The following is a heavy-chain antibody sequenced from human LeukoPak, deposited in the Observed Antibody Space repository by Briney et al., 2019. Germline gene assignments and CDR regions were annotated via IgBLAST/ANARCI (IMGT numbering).Heavy chain of an antibody. CDR3: ARKKPIVVVPAAKRTYYMDV. CDR1: GGSFSGYY. CDR2: INHSGST. Sequence: PSETLSLTCAVYGGSFSGYYWSWIRQPPGKGLGWIGEINHSGSTNYNPSLKSRVTISVDTSKNQFSLKLSSVTAADTAVYYCARKKPIVVVPAAKRTYYMDVWGKGTTVTVSS. J-gene: IGHJ6*03. D-gene: IGHD2-2*01. V-gene: IGHV4-34*01.